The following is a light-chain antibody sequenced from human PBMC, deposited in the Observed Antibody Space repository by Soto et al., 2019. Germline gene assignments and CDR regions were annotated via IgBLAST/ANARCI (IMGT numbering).Light chain of an antibody. Sequence: QSALTQPASVSGSPGQSITISCTGTSSDIGGYYYVSWYQHHPGKAPKLMIYQVSNRPSGVSNRFSGSKSGNTASLTISGLQAEDEADYYCSSDAGTNKRVFGGGTKLTVL. J-gene: IGLJ3*02. V-gene: IGLV2-14*01. CDR3: SSDAGTNKRV. CDR2: QVS. CDR1: SSDIGGYYY.